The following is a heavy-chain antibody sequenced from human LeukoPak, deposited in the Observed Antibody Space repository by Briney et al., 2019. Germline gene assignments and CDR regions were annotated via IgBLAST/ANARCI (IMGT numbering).Heavy chain of an antibody. CDR1: RRSISMTCYS. D-gene: IGHD3-22*01. CDR3: ERLSFYYDSSGYNYFDY. J-gene: IGHJ4*02. CDR2: IYNPGTG. V-gene: IGHV4-39*07. Sequence: PSGTLSLTCSLSRRSISMTCYSWGWPRHPPGKGLEWIANIYNPGTGSHNSSLKSRVSISLDTSKTHFSLNLSLVSAADTAIYDCERLSFYYDSSGYNYFDYWGPGTLITVSS.